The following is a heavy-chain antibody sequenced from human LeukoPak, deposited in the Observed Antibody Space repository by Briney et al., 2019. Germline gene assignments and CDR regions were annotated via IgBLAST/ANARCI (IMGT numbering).Heavy chain of an antibody. CDR2: IRYDGSNK. J-gene: IGHJ4*02. CDR1: GFTFSSYG. V-gene: IGHV3-30*02. CDR3: AKAIREYEVVAAYVDY. Sequence: PGGSLRLSCAASGFTFSSYGMHWVRQAPGKGLEWAAFIRYDGSNKYYADSVKGRFTISRDNSKSTLYLQMNSLRAEDTAVYYCAKAIREYEVVAAYVDYWGQGTLVTVSS. D-gene: IGHD2-15*01.